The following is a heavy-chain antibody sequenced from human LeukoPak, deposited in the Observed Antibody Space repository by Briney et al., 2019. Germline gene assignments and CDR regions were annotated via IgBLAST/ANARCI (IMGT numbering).Heavy chain of an antibody. CDR3: ARVGYYYDSSGYYHGGYFDY. J-gene: IGHJ4*02. Sequence: TGGSLRLSCAASGFTFSRYWMTWVRQAPGKGLEWVANIKQDGSEKYYVDSVKGRFTISRDNAKNSLYLQMNSLRAEDTAVYYCARVGYYYDSSGYYHGGYFDYWGQGTLVTVSS. CDR2: IKQDGSEK. V-gene: IGHV3-7*01. CDR1: GFTFSRYW. D-gene: IGHD3-22*01.